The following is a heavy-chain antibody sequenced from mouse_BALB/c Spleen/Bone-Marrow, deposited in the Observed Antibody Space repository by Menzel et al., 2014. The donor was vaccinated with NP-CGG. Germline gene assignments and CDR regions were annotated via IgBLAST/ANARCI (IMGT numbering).Heavy chain of an antibody. CDR3: TRLSLLRGYFDY. V-gene: IGHV1S81*02. CDR2: INPSNGGT. J-gene: IGHJ2*01. Sequence: QVHVKQSGAELVKPGTSVKLSCKASGYTFTSYYIYWVKQRPGQGLKWIGEINPSNGGTNFNEKFKSKATLTVGKSSSTAYMQLSSLTSEDSAVYYCTRLSLLRGYFDYWGQGTTLTVSS. CDR1: GYTFTSYY. D-gene: IGHD1-2*01.